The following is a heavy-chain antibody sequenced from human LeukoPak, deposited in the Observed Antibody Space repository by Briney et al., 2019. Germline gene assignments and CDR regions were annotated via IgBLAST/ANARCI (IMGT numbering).Heavy chain of an antibody. CDR1: GFTFSRYS. Sequence: PGGSLRLSCAASGFTFSRYSVTWVRQAPGKGLEWVSSFTSMSRTIYYADSVKGRFTISRDDAKESLYLQMNSLRAEDTAIYYCARQSSGIAATDKIDYWGQGALVTVSS. CDR2: FTSMSRTI. D-gene: IGHD6-13*01. V-gene: IGHV3-21*01. J-gene: IGHJ4*02. CDR3: ARQSSGIAATDKIDY.